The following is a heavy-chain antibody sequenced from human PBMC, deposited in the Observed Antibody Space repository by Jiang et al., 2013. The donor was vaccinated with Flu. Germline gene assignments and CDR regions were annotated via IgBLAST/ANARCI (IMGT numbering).Heavy chain of an antibody. D-gene: IGHD3-22*01. J-gene: IGHJ3*01. Sequence: GPGLVKPSQTLSLTCSVSGGAINSDDDSWSWIRQPPGKGLEWIGYIFNRGNANYNPSFHGRVAISVDTSKNQLFLRLNSVTAADTAMYFCAREDPGQYFDSGGFSSFLGQGTKVIVSS. CDR2: IFNRGNA. CDR3: AREDPGQYFDSGGFSSF. V-gene: IGHV4-30-4*08. CDR1: GGAINSDDDS.